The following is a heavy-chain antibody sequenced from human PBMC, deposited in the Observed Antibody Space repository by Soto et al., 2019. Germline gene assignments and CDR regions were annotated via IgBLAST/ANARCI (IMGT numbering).Heavy chain of an antibody. CDR3: ARRLAPEGEYCSSTSCYIDYYYGMDV. J-gene: IGHJ6*02. CDR1: GGSVSSGSYY. CDR2: IYYSGST. Sequence: QVQLQESGPGLVKPSETLSLTCTVSGGSVSSGSYYWSWIRQPPGKGLEWIGYIYYSGSTNYNPSLKSRVTRSVDTSKNQFSLKLSSVTAADTAVYYCARRLAPEGEYCSSTSCYIDYYYGMDVWGPGTTVTVSS. D-gene: IGHD2-2*01. V-gene: IGHV4-61*01.